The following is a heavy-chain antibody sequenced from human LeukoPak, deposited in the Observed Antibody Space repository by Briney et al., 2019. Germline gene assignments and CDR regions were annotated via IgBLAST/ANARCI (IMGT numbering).Heavy chain of an antibody. D-gene: IGHD6-6*01. CDR3: ASVKGSSSGYYYYYYYMDV. CDR2: INHSGST. J-gene: IGHJ6*03. V-gene: IGHV4-34*01. Sequence: SETLSLTCAVYGGSFSGYYWSWIRQPPGKGLEWIGEINHSGSTNYNPSLKSRVTIPVDTSKNQFSLKLSSVTAADTAVYYCASVKGSSSGYYYYYYYMDVWGKGTTVTVSS. CDR1: GGSFSGYY.